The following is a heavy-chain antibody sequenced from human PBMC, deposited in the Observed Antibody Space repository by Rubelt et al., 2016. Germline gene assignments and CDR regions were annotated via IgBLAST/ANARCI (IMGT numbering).Heavy chain of an antibody. CDR3: ARDLVYAAFQH. V-gene: IGHV3-48*03. D-gene: IGHD5/OR15-5a*01. CDR1: GFTFSSYE. Sequence: VQLVESGGGVVQPGRSLRLSCAASGFTFSSYEMNWVRQAPGKGLEWVSYISSSGSTIYYADSVKGRFTIARDNAKNSLYLQMNSLRAEDTAVYYCARDLVYAAFQHWGQGTLVTVSS. CDR2: ISSSGSTI. J-gene: IGHJ1*01.